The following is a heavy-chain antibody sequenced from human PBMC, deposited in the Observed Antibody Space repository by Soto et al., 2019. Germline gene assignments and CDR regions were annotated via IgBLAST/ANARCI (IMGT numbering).Heavy chain of an antibody. CDR1: GYTFSHYY. Sequence: QVQLVQSGAEVKKPGASVKVSCKASGYTFSHYYIHWVRQAPGQGLEWMGMLNPVGGGTTYAQKFQARVTMPSATSAATVYMELSSVMSEDTAVYYCARPGFFGEFYFAYWGQGTLVTVS. CDR3: ARPGFFGEFYFAY. CDR2: LNPVGGGT. J-gene: IGHJ4*02. D-gene: IGHD3-10*01. V-gene: IGHV1-46*01.